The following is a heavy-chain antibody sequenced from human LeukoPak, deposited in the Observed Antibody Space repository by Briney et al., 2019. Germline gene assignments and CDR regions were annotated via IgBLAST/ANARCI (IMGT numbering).Heavy chain of an antibody. CDR2: INPNSGGT. CDR3: AREIREGLPYYDY. V-gene: IGHV1-2*02. D-gene: IGHD3-16*01. CDR1: GYTFTGYY. Sequence: ASVKVSCKASGYTFTGYYMHWVRQAPGQGLEWMGWINPNSGGTNYAQKFQGRATMTRDTSISTAYMELSSLRSDDTAVYYCAREIREGLPYYDYWGQGTLVTVSS. J-gene: IGHJ4*02.